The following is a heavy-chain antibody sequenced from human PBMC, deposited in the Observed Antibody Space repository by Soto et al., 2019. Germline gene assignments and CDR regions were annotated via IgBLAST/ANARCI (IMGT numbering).Heavy chain of an antibody. V-gene: IGHV3-13*01. CDR1: GFIFSSYD. CDR3: ARVLRYGYSPVLGYGMDV. Sequence: GGSLRLSCAASGFIFSSYDMHWVRQATGKGLEWVSAIGTAGDTYYPGSVKGRFTISRENAKNSLYLQMNSLRAEDTAVYYCARVLRYGYSPVLGYGMDVWGQGTTVTVSS. CDR2: IGTAGDT. D-gene: IGHD2-21*01. J-gene: IGHJ6*02.